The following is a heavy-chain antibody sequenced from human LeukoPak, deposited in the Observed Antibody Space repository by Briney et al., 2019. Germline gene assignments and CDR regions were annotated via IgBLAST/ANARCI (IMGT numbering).Heavy chain of an antibody. V-gene: IGHV4-59*01. CDR3: ASRKLGNDY. CDR2: IYHTGST. J-gene: IGHJ4*02. Sequence: SETLSLTCAVSGGSISSYYWSWIRQPPGKGLEWIGYIYHTGSTSYSPSLKSRVTISADTSQNQFSLKLSSVTAADTAVYYCASRKLGNDYWGQGTLVTVSS. D-gene: IGHD7-27*01. CDR1: GGSISSYY.